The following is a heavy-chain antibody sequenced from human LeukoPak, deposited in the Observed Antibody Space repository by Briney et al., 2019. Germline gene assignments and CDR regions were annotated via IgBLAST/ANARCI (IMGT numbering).Heavy chain of an antibody. CDR1: GLTISSYS. CDR2: ISSSSSTI. V-gene: IGHV3-48*01. D-gene: IGHD3-10*01. J-gene: IGHJ4*02. CDR3: ARALWFGETFPAY. Sequence: GGSLRLSCAASGLTISSYSMNWVRQAPGKGLQWVSYISSSSSTIYYADSVKGRFTISRDNAKNSLYLQMNSLRAEDTAEYYCARALWFGETFPAYWGQGTLVTVSS.